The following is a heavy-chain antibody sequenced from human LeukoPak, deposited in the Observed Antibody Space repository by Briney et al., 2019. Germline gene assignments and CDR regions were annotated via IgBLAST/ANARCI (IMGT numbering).Heavy chain of an antibody. V-gene: IGHV1-69*04. Sequence: SVKVSCKASGGTFSSYTISWVRQAPGQGLEWMGRISPILGIANYAQKFQGRVTITADKSASTAYMELSSLRSEDTAVYYCARDLTAYCGGDCYPHYWGQGTLVTVSS. CDR1: GGTFSSYT. J-gene: IGHJ4*02. D-gene: IGHD2-21*01. CDR2: ISPILGIA. CDR3: ARDLTAYCGGDCYPHY.